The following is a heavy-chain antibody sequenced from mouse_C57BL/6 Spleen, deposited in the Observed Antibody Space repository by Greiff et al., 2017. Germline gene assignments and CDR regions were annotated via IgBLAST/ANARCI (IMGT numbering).Heavy chain of an antibody. D-gene: IGHD5-1*01. V-gene: IGHV1-61*01. J-gene: IGHJ1*03. CDR3: ARSEYLYWCFDV. CDR2: IYPSNSET. Sequence: VQLQQPGAELVRPGSSVKLSCKASGYTFTSYWMDWVKQRPGQGLEWIGNIYPSNSETNYNQKFKDKATLTVDKSSSTAYMQLSSLTSEDSAVYCCARSEYLYWCFDVWGTGTTVTVSS. CDR1: GYTFTSYW.